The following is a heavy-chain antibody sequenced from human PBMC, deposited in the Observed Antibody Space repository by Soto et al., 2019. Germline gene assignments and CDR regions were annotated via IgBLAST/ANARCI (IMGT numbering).Heavy chain of an antibody. CDR1: GYTFTSYA. Sequence: ASVKVSCKASGYTFTSYAMHWVRPAPGQRLEWMGWINAGNGNTKYSQKFQGRVTITRDTSASTAYMELSSLRSEDTAVYYCARDGGYDFWSGYYLGLDYWGQGTLVTVSS. D-gene: IGHD3-3*01. V-gene: IGHV1-3*01. CDR3: ARDGGYDFWSGYYLGLDY. J-gene: IGHJ4*02. CDR2: INAGNGNT.